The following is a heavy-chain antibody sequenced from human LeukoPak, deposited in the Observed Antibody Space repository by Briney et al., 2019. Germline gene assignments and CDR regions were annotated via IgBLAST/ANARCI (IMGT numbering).Heavy chain of an antibody. D-gene: IGHD2-2*01. CDR1: GYTFPNYG. CDR3: VRDGFCSSASCYDKGGFDF. Sequence: VASVKVSCRASGYTFPNYGFSWVRQAPGQGLEWMGWISAFNGNRNYAQKFQGRVTLTTDTSTSAAYMELRSLRSDDTAVYYCVRDGFCSSASCYDKGGFDFWGQGTLVTVSS. CDR2: ISAFNGNR. V-gene: IGHV1-18*01. J-gene: IGHJ4*02.